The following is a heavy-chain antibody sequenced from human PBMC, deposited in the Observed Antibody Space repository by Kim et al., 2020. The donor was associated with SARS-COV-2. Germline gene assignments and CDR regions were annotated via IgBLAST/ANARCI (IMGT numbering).Heavy chain of an antibody. Sequence: AGGTNQPDSLKGRFTISRENAKNSWYLQMNSLRVGYTAVYYCARAPHGLDVWGQGTTVTVSS. CDR3: ARAPHGLDV. J-gene: IGHJ6*02. CDR2: AGGT. V-gene: IGHV3-13*01.